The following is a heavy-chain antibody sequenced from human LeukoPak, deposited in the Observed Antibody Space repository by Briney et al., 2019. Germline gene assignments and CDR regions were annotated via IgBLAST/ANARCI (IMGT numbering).Heavy chain of an antibody. J-gene: IGHJ4*02. CDR2: IYYSGSI. CDR1: GGSISSYY. CDR3: ARYSGSYSGFDY. V-gene: IGHV4-59*08. Sequence: PSEPLSLTCTVSGGSISSYYWSWIRQPPGKGLEWIGYIYYSGSINYNPSLKSRVTISVDTSKNQFSLKLRSVTAADTAVYYCARYSGSYSGFDYWGQGTLVTVSS. D-gene: IGHD1-26*01.